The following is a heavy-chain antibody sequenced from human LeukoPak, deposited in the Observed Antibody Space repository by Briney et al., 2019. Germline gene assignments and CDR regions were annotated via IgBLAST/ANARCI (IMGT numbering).Heavy chain of an antibody. V-gene: IGHV3-30*02. CDR1: GFTFSSYS. Sequence: PGGSLRLSCAASGFTFSSYSMNWVRQAPGKGLEWVAFIRYDGSNKYYADSVKGRFTISRDNSKNTLYLQMNSLRAEDTAVYYCAKGPREGYCSSTSCPLGLWGQGTMVTVSS. J-gene: IGHJ3*01. CDR2: IRYDGSNK. D-gene: IGHD2-2*01. CDR3: AKGPREGYCSSTSCPLGL.